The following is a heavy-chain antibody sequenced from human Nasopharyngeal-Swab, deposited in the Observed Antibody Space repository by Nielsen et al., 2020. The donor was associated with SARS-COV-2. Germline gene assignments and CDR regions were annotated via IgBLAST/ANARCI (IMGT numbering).Heavy chain of an antibody. J-gene: IGHJ5*02. CDR1: GYTFTRYY. D-gene: IGHD2-15*01. Sequence: ASVKVSCKASGYTFTRYYIHWVRQAPGQGLEWMGIINPGGGSARYSQNFQSRVTMTRDTSTNTVYMELYSLTSEDTAVYYCARGGDPREVVAATDCFDPWGQGTLVTVSS. CDR3: ARGGDPREVVAATDCFDP. V-gene: IGHV1-46*01. CDR2: INPGGGSA.